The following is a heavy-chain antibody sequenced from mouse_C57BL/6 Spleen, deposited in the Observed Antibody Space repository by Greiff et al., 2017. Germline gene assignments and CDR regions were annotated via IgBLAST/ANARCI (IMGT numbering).Heavy chain of an antibody. J-gene: IGHJ1*03. CDR3: ARAYDGYGYFEV. CDR1: GYSITSGYY. CDR2: ISYDGSN. D-gene: IGHD2-3*01. Sequence: EVQLQESGPGLVKPSQSLSLTCSVTGYSITSGYYWNWIRQFPGNKLEWMGYISYDGSNNYNPSLKNRISITRDTSKNQFFLKLNSVTTEDTAPYYGARAYDGYGYFEVWGTGPTVTVSS. V-gene: IGHV3-6*01.